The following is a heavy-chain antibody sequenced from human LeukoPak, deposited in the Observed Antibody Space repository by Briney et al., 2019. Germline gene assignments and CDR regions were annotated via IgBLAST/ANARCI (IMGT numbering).Heavy chain of an antibody. CDR2: ISSSGSYI. J-gene: IGHJ3*02. CDR3: ARGGVAAGFDI. CDR1: TFTFSSYT. D-gene: IGHD2-21*01. Sequence: GGSLRLSCAASTFTFSSYTMNWVRQAPGTGLEWVSSISSSGSYIYYADSLKGRFTVSRDNARKSLYLQMNSLRAEDTAVYYCARGGVAAGFDIWGQGTMVTVSS. V-gene: IGHV3-21*01.